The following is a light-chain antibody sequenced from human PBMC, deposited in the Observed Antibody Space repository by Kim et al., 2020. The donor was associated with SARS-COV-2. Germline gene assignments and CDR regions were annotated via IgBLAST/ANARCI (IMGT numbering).Light chain of an antibody. J-gene: IGLJ3*02. V-gene: IGLV1-44*01. Sequence: QSVLTQPPSASGTPGQRVTISCSGGSSNIGRNAVNWYQQLPGKAPKLLIYSNNQRPSGVPDRFSGSKSGTSASLAISGLQSEDEADYYCATWDDSLSGRVFGGGTQLTVL. CDR2: SNN. CDR3: ATWDDSLSGRV. CDR1: SSNIGRNA.